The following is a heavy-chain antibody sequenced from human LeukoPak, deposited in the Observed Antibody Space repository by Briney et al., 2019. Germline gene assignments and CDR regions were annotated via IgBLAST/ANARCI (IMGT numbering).Heavy chain of an antibody. V-gene: IGHV1-69*13. J-gene: IGHJ4*02. CDR2: IIPIFGTA. CDR1: GRTFSSHA. D-gene: IGHD6-19*01. CDR3: ARGAVAGAYFDY. Sequence: SLKVSCKASGRTFSSHAISWVRQAPGQGLEWVGWIIPIFGTANYAQKFQGRVTITADESTSTAYMELSSLRSEDTAVYYCARGAVAGAYFDYWGQGTLVTVSS.